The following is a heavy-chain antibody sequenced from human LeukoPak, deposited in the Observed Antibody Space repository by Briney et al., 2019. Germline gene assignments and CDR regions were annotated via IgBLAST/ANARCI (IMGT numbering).Heavy chain of an antibody. D-gene: IGHD6-13*01. CDR2: IYYSGST. Sequence: PSETLSLTXTVSSGSISSYYWSWIRQPPGKGLEWIGYIYYSGSTNYNPSLKSRVTISVDTSKNQFSLKLSSVTAADTAVYYCARDGGSWYGDYFDYWGQGTLVTVSS. J-gene: IGHJ4*02. V-gene: IGHV4-59*01. CDR1: SGSISSYY. CDR3: ARDGGSWYGDYFDY.